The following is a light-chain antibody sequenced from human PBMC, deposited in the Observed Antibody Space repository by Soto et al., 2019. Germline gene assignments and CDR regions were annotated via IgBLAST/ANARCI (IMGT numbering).Light chain of an antibody. CDR2: RTS. CDR3: QQYNNWPRAT. J-gene: IGKJ4*01. Sequence: VMTQSPATLAGSPLGRATRSCRASQSIISNLAWYQQKPGQAPRLLMFRTSSRATGFPARFSGSGSGTEFNLTISSLQPEDFGVYYCQQYNNWPRATFGGGTKVDI. CDR1: QSIISN. V-gene: IGKV3-15*01.